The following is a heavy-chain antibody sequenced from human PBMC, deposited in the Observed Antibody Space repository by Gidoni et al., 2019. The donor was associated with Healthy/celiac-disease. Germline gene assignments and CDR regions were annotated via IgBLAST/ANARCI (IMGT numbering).Heavy chain of an antibody. J-gene: IGHJ6*02. CDR3: AAHTYYDFWSGYRGDWYYGMDV. Sequence: QMQLVQSGPEVKQPGTSVKVSCKASGFTFTSSAVQWVRQARGQRLEWIGWIVVGSGNTNYAQKFQERVTITRDMSTSTAYMELSSLRSEDTAVYYCAAHTYYDFWSGYRGDWYYGMDVWGQGTTVTVSS. V-gene: IGHV1-58*01. D-gene: IGHD3-3*01. CDR2: IVVGSGNT. CDR1: GFTFTSSA.